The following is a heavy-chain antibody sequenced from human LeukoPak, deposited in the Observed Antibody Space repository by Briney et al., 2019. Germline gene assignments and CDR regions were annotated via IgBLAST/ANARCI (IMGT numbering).Heavy chain of an antibody. CDR2: IKEDGGVK. V-gene: IGHV3-7*03. CDR1: GFTVSSNY. CDR3: ARDSTWQLDY. Sequence: GGSLRLSCAAFGFTVSSNYMSWVRQAPGKGLEWVANIKEDGGVKYYVDSVEGRFTISRDNTKNVLYLEMNSLRADDTAVYFCARDSTWQLDYWGQGTLITVSS. D-gene: IGHD5-12*01. J-gene: IGHJ4*02.